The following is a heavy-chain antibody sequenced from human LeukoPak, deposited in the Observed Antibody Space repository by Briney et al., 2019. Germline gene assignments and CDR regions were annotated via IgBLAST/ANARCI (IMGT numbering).Heavy chain of an antibody. V-gene: IGHV4-30-2*01. D-gene: IGHD6-13*01. CDR3: ARGGSPHPGYSSSWYYFDY. Sequence: PSETLSLTCTVSGGSISSGGYYWSWIRQPPGKGLEWIGYIYHSGSTYYNPSLKSRVTISVDRSKNQFSLKLSSVTAADTAVYYCARGGSPHPGYSSSWYYFDYGGQETLVTVSS. CDR2: IYHSGST. J-gene: IGHJ4*02. CDR1: GGSISSGGYY.